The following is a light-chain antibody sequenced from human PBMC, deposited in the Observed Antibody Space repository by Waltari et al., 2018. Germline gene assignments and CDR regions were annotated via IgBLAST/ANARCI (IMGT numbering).Light chain of an antibody. V-gene: IGKV3D-20*01. CDR1: QSVGRT. CDR3: QQYGTRPAT. Sequence: IVLPQSPASLSLSPGDRAPLSSRASQSVGRTLAWYQQRPGQAPRLLIYDASSRATGIPDRFSGSGSGTDFSLTISRLEPEDFAVYYCQQYGTRPATFGQGTKVEVK. J-gene: IGKJ1*01. CDR2: DAS.